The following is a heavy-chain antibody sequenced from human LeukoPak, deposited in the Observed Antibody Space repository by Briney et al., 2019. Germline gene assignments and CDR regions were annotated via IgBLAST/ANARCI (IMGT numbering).Heavy chain of an antibody. J-gene: IGHJ5*02. CDR3: ARDVPHNCFDP. V-gene: IGHV1-46*01. CDR1: GASFINYY. Sequence: ASVKVSCKASGASFINYYIHWVRQAPGQGLEWVRLIYPSGGWTNYAQKFQGRVTMTTDTSTSTVYMELSSLRSEDTAIYYCARDVPHNCFDPWGQGTLVTVSP. CDR2: IYPSGGWT.